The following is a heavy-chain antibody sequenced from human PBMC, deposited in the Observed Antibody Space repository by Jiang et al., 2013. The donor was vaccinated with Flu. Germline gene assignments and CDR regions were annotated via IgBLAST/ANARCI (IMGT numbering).Heavy chain of an antibody. V-gene: IGHV3-30*04. CDR3: ARAAGYSTGWYPAY. D-gene: IGHD6-19*01. Sequence: VQLVESGGGVVQPGRSLRLSCAASGFSFNNYAMFWVRQAPGKGLEWVAIISYEGSDKSYTDSVKGRFTSSRDNSKNTLYLQMNGLRAEDTAVYYCARAAGYSTGWYPAYWGQGTLVTVSS. CDR1: GFSFNNYA. CDR2: ISYEGSDK. J-gene: IGHJ4*02.